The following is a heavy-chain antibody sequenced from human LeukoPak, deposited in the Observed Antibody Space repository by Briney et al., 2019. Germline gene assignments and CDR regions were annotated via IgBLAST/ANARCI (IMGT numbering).Heavy chain of an antibody. J-gene: IGHJ5*02. Sequence: SETLSLTCTVSGGSISSYYWSWIRQPAGKGLEWIGRIYTSGSTNYNPSLKSRVTISVDTSKNQFSLKLSSVTAADTAVYYCARDIVVVKNNWFDPWGQGTLVTVSS. CDR3: ARDIVVVKNNWFDP. D-gene: IGHD3-22*01. CDR1: GGSISSYY. CDR2: IYTSGST. V-gene: IGHV4-4*07.